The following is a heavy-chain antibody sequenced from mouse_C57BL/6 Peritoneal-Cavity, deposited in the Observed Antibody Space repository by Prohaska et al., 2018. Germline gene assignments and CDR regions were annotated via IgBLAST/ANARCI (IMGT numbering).Heavy chain of an antibody. J-gene: IGHJ2*01. CDR3: ARDYDFDY. D-gene: IGHD1-1*01. V-gene: IGHV1-61*01. CDR1: GYTFTSYW. Sequence: RPGSSVKLSCKASGYTFTSYWMDWVKQRPGQGLEWIGNIYPSDSETHYNQKFKDKATLTVYKSSSTAYMQLSSLTSEYSAVYYCARDYDFDYWGQGTTLTVSS. CDR2: IYPSDSET.